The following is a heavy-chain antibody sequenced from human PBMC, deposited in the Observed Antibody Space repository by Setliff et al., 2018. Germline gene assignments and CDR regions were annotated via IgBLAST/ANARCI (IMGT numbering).Heavy chain of an antibody. V-gene: IGHV4-61*09. CDR2: VYSTGST. Sequence: SETLSLTCNVSGASISSGSHYWSWIRQSAGEKPTWIGHVYSTGSTNYNPSFESRVSISVDKSNNQCSLKMTSATAADTAMYYCVRDRYGRNSDGSGVYNWFDSWGQGILVTVSS. D-gene: IGHD2-15*01. CDR3: VRDRYGRNSDGSGVYNWFDS. CDR1: GASISSGSHY. J-gene: IGHJ5*01.